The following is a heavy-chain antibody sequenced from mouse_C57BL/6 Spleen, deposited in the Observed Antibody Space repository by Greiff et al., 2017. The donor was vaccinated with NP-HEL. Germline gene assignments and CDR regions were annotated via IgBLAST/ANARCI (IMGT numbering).Heavy chain of an antibody. D-gene: IGHD1-1*01. CDR2: IHPNSGST. CDR3: VPRYGSSYDYAMDY. CDR1: GYTFTSYW. Sequence: QVQLQQPGAELVKPGASVKLSCKASGYTFTSYWMHWVKQRPGQGLEWIGMIHPNSGSTNYNEKFKSKATLTVDKSSSTAYMQLSSLTSEDSAVYYCVPRYGSSYDYAMDYWGQGTSVTVSS. J-gene: IGHJ4*01. V-gene: IGHV1-64*01.